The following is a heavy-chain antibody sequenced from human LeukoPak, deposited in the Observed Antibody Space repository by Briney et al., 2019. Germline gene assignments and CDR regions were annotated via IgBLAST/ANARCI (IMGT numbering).Heavy chain of an antibody. Sequence: SETLSLTCTVSGGSISSYYWSWIRQPPGKGLEWIGYIYYSGSTNYNPSLKSRVTISVDTSKNQFSLKLSSVTAADTAVYYCARGLSSWYFDYWGQGTPVTASS. J-gene: IGHJ4*02. D-gene: IGHD6-13*01. CDR2: IYYSGST. CDR3: ARGLSSWYFDY. CDR1: GGSISSYY. V-gene: IGHV4-59*01.